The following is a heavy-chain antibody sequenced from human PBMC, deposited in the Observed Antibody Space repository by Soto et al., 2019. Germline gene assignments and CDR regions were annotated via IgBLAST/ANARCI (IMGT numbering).Heavy chain of an antibody. Sequence: QVQLVESGGGVVQPGRSLRLSCAASGFIFSSHAMHWFRRPPGKGLEWVAEIWHDGTKTYYADSVKGRFTISRDSSKNTLYLDMNNLRAEDKAVYQCGRGDRARGASAGYWGQGTLVSVSS. CDR1: GFIFSSHA. V-gene: IGHV3-33*01. J-gene: IGHJ4*02. CDR3: GRGDRARGASAGY. D-gene: IGHD6-13*01. CDR2: IWHDGTKT.